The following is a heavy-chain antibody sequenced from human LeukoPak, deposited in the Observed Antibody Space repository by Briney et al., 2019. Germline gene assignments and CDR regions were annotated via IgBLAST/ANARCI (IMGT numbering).Heavy chain of an antibody. CDR2: IYYTGTT. CDR3: ARSYDSRGYYYYGMDV. CDR1: GGSISTYY. Sequence: PSETLSLTCTVSGGSISTYYWSWIPQPPGKGLEWIAYIYYTGTTDYNPSLKSRVTITLDTSKNQFSLKLNSVTAADTAVYYCARSYDSRGYYYYGMDVWGQGTTVTVSS. V-gene: IGHV4-59*01. D-gene: IGHD3-22*01. J-gene: IGHJ6*02.